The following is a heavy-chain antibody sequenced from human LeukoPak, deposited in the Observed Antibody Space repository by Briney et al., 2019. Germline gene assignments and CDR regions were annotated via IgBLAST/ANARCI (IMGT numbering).Heavy chain of an antibody. J-gene: IGHJ5*02. Sequence: KPSETLSLTCTVSGGSISSGGYYWSWIRQHPGKGLEWIGYIYYSGSTYYNPSLKSRVTISVDTSKNQFSLKLSSVTAADTAVYYCARGIRSHRIRLSNWFDPWGQGTLVTVSS. D-gene: IGHD5-12*01. CDR3: ARGIRSHRIRLSNWFDP. CDR2: IYYSGST. V-gene: IGHV4-31*03. CDR1: GGSISSGGYY.